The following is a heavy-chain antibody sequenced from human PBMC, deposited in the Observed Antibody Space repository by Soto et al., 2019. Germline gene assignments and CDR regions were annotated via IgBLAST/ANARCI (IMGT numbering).Heavy chain of an antibody. D-gene: IGHD6-25*01. Sequence: PGGSLRLSCAASGFSFSSHAMSWVRQAPGRGLKWVAGINNDGGSTSYADSARGRFTISRDNSKNALYLQMNSLRADDTAVYYCAKDLAPIYSSGLYYYGMDVWGQGTAVTVSS. CDR3: AKDLAPIYSSGLYYYGMDV. CDR2: INNDGGST. CDR1: GFSFSSHA. V-gene: IGHV3-23*01. J-gene: IGHJ6*02.